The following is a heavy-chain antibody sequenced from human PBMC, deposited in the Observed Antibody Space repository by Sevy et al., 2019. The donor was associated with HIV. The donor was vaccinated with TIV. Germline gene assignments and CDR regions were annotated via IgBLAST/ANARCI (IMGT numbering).Heavy chain of an antibody. Sequence: GGSLRLSCAASGFTFSSHWMTWVRQAPGKGLGWVANIKKDGSEKNYVDSVKGRFTISRNNAKNPLSLQMNGLRAEDTAVYYCARDTGGIGMDVWGQGTTVTVSS. CDR1: GFTFSSHW. J-gene: IGHJ6*02. CDR2: IKKDGSEK. V-gene: IGHV3-7*01. D-gene: IGHD6-13*01. CDR3: ARDTGGIGMDV.